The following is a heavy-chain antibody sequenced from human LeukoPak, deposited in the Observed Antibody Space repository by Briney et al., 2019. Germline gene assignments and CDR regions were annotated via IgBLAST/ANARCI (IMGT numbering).Heavy chain of an antibody. Sequence: QPGRSLRLSCAASGFTFSSYGMHWVRQAPGKGLEWVAVISYDGSNKYYADSVKGRFTISRDNSKNTLYLQMNSLRAEDTAAYYCAKSIISSWWYNWFDPWGQGTLVTVSS. CDR2: ISYDGSNK. CDR3: AKSIISSWWYNWFDP. J-gene: IGHJ5*02. D-gene: IGHD6-13*01. CDR1: GFTFSSYG. V-gene: IGHV3-30*18.